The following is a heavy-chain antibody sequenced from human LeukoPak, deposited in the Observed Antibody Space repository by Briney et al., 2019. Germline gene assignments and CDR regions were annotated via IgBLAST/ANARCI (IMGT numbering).Heavy chain of an antibody. V-gene: IGHV3-23*01. Sequence: GGSLRLSCAVSGITLSNYGMSWVRQAPGKGLEWVAGISGSAGGTNYADSVKGRFTTSRDNSKNTLYLQMNSLRAEDTAVYHCAGEGYDFWSGYYIGYYYMDVWGKGTTVTVSS. CDR1: GITLSNYG. J-gene: IGHJ6*03. CDR3: AGEGYDFWSGYYIGYYYMDV. D-gene: IGHD3-3*01. CDR2: ISGSAGGT.